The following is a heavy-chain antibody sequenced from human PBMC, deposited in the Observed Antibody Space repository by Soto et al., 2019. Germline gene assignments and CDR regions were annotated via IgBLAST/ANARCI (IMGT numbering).Heavy chain of an antibody. J-gene: IGHJ3*02. V-gene: IGHV4-59*08. Sequence: SETLSVTCTVSGGSISSYYWSWIRQPPGKGLEWIGYIYYSGSTNYNPSLKSRVTISVDTSKNQFSLKLSSVTAADTAVYYCARRGGQLKISAFDIWGQGTMVTVSS. CDR2: IYYSGST. D-gene: IGHD1-1*01. CDR3: ARRGGQLKISAFDI. CDR1: GGSISSYY.